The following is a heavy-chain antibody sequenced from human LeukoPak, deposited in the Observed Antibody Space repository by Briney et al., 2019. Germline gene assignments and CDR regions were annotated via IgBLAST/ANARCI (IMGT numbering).Heavy chain of an antibody. D-gene: IGHD1-26*01. Sequence: KPGGSLRLSCAASGFAFSSYSMNWVRQAPGKGLEWVSSISSSSSYIYYADSVKGRFTISRDNAKNSLYLQMNSLRAEDTAVYYCARYGSRRGGSYDLDYWGQGTLVTVSS. CDR3: ARYGSRRGGSYDLDY. V-gene: IGHV3-21*01. J-gene: IGHJ4*02. CDR2: ISSSSSYI. CDR1: GFAFSSYS.